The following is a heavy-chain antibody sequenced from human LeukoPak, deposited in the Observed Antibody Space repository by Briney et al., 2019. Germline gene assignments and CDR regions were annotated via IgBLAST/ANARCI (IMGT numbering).Heavy chain of an antibody. J-gene: IGHJ4*02. CDR2: IYHSVST. Sequence: PSVTLSFNCSVSSGSISSSNWGRWVRQHPGKGLEWIGAIYHSVSTNYNASLKSRVTISVDKSKNQFSLKLSSVTAADTAVYYCAREAESSGWYSHVDYWGQGTLVTVSS. CDR3: AREAESSGWYSHVDY. D-gene: IGHD6-19*01. V-gene: IGHV4-4*02. CDR1: SGSISSSNW.